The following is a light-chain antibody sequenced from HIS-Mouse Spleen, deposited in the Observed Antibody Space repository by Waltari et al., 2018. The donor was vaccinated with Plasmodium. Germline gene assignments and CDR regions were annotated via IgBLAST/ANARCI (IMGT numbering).Light chain of an antibody. J-gene: IGLJ2*01. CDR3: SSYAGSNNLV. CDR2: EVS. Sequence: QSALSQPPSPSGSPRQSVTISCTGTSSDVGGDNYFSWYQQHPGKSPKRIIYEVSKRPSGVPDRFSGSKSGNTASLTVSGLQAEDEADYYCSSYAGSNNLVFGGGTKLTVL. CDR1: SSDVGGDNY. V-gene: IGLV2-8*01.